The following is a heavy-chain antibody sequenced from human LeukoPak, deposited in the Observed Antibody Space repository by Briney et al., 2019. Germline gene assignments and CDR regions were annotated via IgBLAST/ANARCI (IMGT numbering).Heavy chain of an antibody. CDR2: INHSGST. J-gene: IGHJ4*02. CDR1: GGSFSGYY. D-gene: IGHD3-22*01. CDR3: ARGFHYYDSSGYSTNFDY. V-gene: IGHV4-34*01. Sequence: PSETLSLICAVYGGSFSGYYWSWIRQPPGKGLEWIGEINHSGSTNYNPSLKSRVTISVDTSKNQFSLKLSSVTAADTVVYYCARGFHYYDSSGYSTNFDYWGQGTLVTVSS.